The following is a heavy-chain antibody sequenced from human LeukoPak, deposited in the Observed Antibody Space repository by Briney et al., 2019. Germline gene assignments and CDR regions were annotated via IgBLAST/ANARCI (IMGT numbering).Heavy chain of an antibody. V-gene: IGHV4-59*01. CDR1: GGSISSYY. D-gene: IGHD5-18*01. Sequence: SETLSLTCTVSGGSISSYYWSWIRQPPGKGLEWIGYIYYSGSTNYNPSLKSRVTILVDTSKNQFSLKLSSVTAADTAVYYCASVRGYSYYFDYWGQGTLVTVSS. CDR3: ASVRGYSYYFDY. J-gene: IGHJ4*02. CDR2: IYYSGST.